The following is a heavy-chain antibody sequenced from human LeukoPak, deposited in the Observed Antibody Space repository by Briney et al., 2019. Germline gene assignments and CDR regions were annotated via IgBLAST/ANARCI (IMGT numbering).Heavy chain of an antibody. D-gene: IGHD6-19*01. V-gene: IGHV4-59*01. J-gene: IGHJ4*02. CDR1: VGSISSYY. CDR2: IYYSGST. Sequence: SETLSLTCTVSVGSISSYYWSWIRQPLRKGLEWSGYIYYSGSTNYNPSLKSRVTISVDTSKNQFSLKLSSVTAADTAVYYCASGSSGWYYRTDYWGQGTLVTVSS. CDR3: ASGSSGWYYRTDY.